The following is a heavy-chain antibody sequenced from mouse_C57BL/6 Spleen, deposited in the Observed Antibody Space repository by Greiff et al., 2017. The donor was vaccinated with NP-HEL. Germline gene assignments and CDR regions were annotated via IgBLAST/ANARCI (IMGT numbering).Heavy chain of an antibody. V-gene: IGHV1-50*01. Sequence: QVQLQQPGAELVKPGASVKLSCKASGYTFTSYWMQWVKQRPGQGLEWIGEIDPSDSYTNYNQKFKGKATLTVDTSSSTAYIQLSSLTSEDSSVYYCARLGLRGYFDYWGQGTTLTVSS. J-gene: IGHJ2*01. D-gene: IGHD2-4*01. CDR1: GYTFTSYW. CDR2: IDPSDSYT. CDR3: ARLGLRGYFDY.